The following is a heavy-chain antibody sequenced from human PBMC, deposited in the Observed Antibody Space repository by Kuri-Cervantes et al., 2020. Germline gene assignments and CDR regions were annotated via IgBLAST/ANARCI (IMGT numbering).Heavy chain of an antibody. Sequence: SCKASGFTFSSYGMHWVRQAPGKGLEWVAVISYDGSNKYYADSVKGRFTISRDNSKNTLSLQADSLRGDDTAVYYCARGTAIVGIPAALRFDPWGQGTLVTVSS. CDR2: ISYDGSNK. J-gene: IGHJ5*02. D-gene: IGHD2-2*01. CDR3: ARGTAIVGIPAALRFDP. V-gene: IGHV3-30*03. CDR1: GFTFSSYG.